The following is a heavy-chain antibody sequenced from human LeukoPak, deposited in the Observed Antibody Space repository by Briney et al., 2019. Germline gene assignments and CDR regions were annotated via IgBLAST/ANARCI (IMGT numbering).Heavy chain of an antibody. D-gene: IGHD6-13*01. CDR1: GGTFSSYA. V-gene: IGHV1-69*01. Sequence: SVNVSCTASGGTFSSYAISWVRQAPGQGLEWMGGIIPIFGTANYAQKFQGRVTITADESTSTAYMELSSLRSEDTAVYYCARDMQQLVLDYWGQGTLVTVSS. CDR2: IIPIFGTA. J-gene: IGHJ4*02. CDR3: ARDMQQLVLDY.